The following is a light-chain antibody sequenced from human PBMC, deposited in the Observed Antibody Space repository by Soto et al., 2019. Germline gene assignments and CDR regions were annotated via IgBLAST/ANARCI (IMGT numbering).Light chain of an antibody. CDR3: HVWDSGSEHHV. Sequence: SYELTQPPSVSVAPGQTARITCGGNNIASKRVHWYQQKPGQAPVLVVYEDSARPSGIPERFSGSKSENTATLTISSVEAGDEADFYCHVWDSGSEHHVFGTGTNLTVL. CDR1: NIASKR. V-gene: IGLV3-21*02. J-gene: IGLJ1*01. CDR2: EDS.